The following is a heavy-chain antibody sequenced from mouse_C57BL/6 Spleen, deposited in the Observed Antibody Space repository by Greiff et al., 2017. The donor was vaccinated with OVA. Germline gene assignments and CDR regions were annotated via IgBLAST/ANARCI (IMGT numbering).Heavy chain of an antibody. J-gene: IGHJ4*01. CDR1: GYTFTDYY. V-gene: IGHV1-26*01. D-gene: IGHD2-3*01. CDR2: INPNNGGT. CDR3: AVDGYYYAMDY. Sequence: EVQLQQSGPELVKPGASVKISCKASGYTFTDYYMNWVKQSHGKSLEWIGDINPNNGGTSYNQKFKGKATLTVDKSSSTAYMELRSLPSDDSAVYYCAVDGYYYAMDYWGQGTSVTVSS.